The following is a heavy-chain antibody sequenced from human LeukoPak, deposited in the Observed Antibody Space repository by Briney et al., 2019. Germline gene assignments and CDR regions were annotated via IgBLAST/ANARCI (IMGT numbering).Heavy chain of an antibody. V-gene: IGHV3-30*04. D-gene: IGHD6-13*01. CDR2: ISYDGSNE. J-gene: IGHJ3*02. Sequence: GGSLRLSCAASGFTFSSYAMHWVRQAPGKGLEWVAIISYDGSNEYHADSVKGRFTISRDNSKNTLYLQMNSLRAEDTAVYYCARARYSSSWHDAFDIWGQGTMVTVSS. CDR1: GFTFSSYA. CDR3: ARARYSSSWHDAFDI.